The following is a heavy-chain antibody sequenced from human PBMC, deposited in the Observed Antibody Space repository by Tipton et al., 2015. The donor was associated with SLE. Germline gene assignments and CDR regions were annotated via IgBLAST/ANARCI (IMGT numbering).Heavy chain of an antibody. CDR1: GFSFSTYA. CDR3: AKGPRDYFDY. V-gene: IGHV3-23*01. CDR2: ISGSAGST. Sequence: SLRLSCAASGFSFSTYAMMWVRQAPGKGLEWVSAISGSAGSTYYADSVKGRFTISRDNSKNTLYLQMNSLRAEDTAVYYCAKGPRDYFDYWGQGTLVTVSS. J-gene: IGHJ4*02.